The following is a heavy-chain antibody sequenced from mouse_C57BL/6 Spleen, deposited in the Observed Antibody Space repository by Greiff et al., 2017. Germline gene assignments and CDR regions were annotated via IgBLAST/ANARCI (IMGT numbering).Heavy chain of an antibody. D-gene: IGHD1-1*01. V-gene: IGHV2-9-1*01. CDR2: IWTGGGT. CDR1: GFSLTSYA. Sequence: QVQLQQSGPGLVAPSQSLSITCTVSGFSLTSYAISWVRQPPGKGLEWPGVIWTGGGTNYNSALKSRLSISKDNTKSQVFLKMNSLQTDDTARYDCARNITTVEAYWGQGTLVTVSA. CDR3: ARNITTVEAY. J-gene: IGHJ3*01.